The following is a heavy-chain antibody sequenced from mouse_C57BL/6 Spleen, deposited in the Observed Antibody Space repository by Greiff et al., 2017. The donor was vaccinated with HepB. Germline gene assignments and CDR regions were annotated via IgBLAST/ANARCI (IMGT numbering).Heavy chain of an antibody. D-gene: IGHD2-4*01. CDR1: GYTFTDYY. CDR2: INPNNGGT. J-gene: IGHJ3*01. Sequence: VQLQQSGPELVKPGASVKISCKASGYTFTDYYMNWVKQSHGKSLEWIGDINPNNGGTSYNQKFKGKATLTVDKSSSTAYMELRSLTSEDSAVYYCARGDYDLAYWGQGTLVTVSA. CDR3: ARGDYDLAY. V-gene: IGHV1-26*01.